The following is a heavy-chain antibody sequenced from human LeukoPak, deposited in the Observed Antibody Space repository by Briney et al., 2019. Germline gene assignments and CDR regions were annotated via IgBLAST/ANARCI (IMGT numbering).Heavy chain of an antibody. D-gene: IGHD6-19*01. J-gene: IGHJ4*02. CDR3: ARSMSGGWYPFRFDY. Sequence: SVKVSCKASGGAFSSYAISWVRQAPGQGLEWMGGIIPIFGTANYAQKFQGRVTITADESTSTAYMELSSLRSEDTAVYYCARSMSGGWYPFRFDYWGQGTLVTVSS. CDR1: GGAFSSYA. V-gene: IGHV1-69*13. CDR2: IIPIFGTA.